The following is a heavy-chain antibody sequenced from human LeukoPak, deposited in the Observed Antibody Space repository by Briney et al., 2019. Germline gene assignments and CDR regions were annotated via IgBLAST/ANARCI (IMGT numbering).Heavy chain of an antibody. Sequence: PGGSLRLSCAASGFTFSRYWMSWVRQAPGKGLEWVANIKQDGSEKYHVDSVKGRFTISRDNAKNSLYLQMNSLRAEDTAVYYCARDSGDLSDYWGQGTLVTVSS. CDR3: ARDSGDLSDY. V-gene: IGHV3-7*01. CDR2: IKQDGSEK. D-gene: IGHD4-17*01. J-gene: IGHJ4*02. CDR1: GFTFSRYW.